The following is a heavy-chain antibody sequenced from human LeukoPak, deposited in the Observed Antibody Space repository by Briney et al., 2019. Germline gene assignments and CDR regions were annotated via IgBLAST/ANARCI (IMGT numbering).Heavy chain of an antibody. CDR1: GGPISSYH. J-gene: IGHJ3*02. D-gene: IGHD3-3*01. CDR2: IYTSGGT. Sequence: SETLSLTCTVSGGPISSYHWSWIRQPAGKGLEWIGRIYTSGGTNYNPSLKSRVTMSVDTSKNQFSLKLSSVTAADTAVYYCARVGWSGSAFDIWGQGTMVTVSS. CDR3: ARVGWSGSAFDI. V-gene: IGHV4-4*07.